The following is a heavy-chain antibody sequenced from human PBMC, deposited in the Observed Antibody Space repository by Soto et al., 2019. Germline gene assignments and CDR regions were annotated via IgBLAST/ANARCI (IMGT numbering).Heavy chain of an antibody. Sequence: EVQLLESGGGSVQPGGTLRLSCAASGFTFNNHAMTWVRQAPGKGLEWVSSISGSGTSAYYADSVRGRFTISRDNSKDTLHLQMNTQLSEDTAIDDCAKDRGPYSSRCSTDWGQGALVTVAS. V-gene: IGHV3-23*01. CDR1: GFTFNNHA. CDR3: AKDRGPYSSRCSTD. D-gene: IGHD6-13*01. J-gene: IGHJ4*02. CDR2: ISGSGTSA.